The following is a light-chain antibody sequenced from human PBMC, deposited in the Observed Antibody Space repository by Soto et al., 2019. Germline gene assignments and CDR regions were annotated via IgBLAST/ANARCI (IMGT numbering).Light chain of an antibody. J-gene: IGLJ2*01. CDR2: EVT. CDR1: SGDIGSYTY. Sequence: QSVLTQPASVSGSPGQSITISCTGTSGDIGSYTYVSWYQQYPGKAPKLLISEVTNRPSGVSNRFSGSKSGNTASLTISGLQAEDGAHYYCSSYTTNSPPVVFGGGTKLTVL. CDR3: SSYTTNSPPVV. V-gene: IGLV2-14*01.